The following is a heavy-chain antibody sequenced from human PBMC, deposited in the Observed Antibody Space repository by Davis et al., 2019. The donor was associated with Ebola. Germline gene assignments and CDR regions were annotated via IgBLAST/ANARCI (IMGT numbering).Heavy chain of an antibody. CDR1: GFTFSSYW. V-gene: IGHV3-7*01. J-gene: IGHJ3*02. CDR2: IKQDGSEK. Sequence: GESLKISCAASGFTFSSYWMSWVRQAPGKGLEWVANIKQDGSEKYYVDSVKGRFTISRDNAKNSLYLQMNSLRVEDTAVYYCARDTSRVVPPGAFDIWGQGTMVTVSS. D-gene: IGHD2-15*01. CDR3: ARDTSRVVPPGAFDI.